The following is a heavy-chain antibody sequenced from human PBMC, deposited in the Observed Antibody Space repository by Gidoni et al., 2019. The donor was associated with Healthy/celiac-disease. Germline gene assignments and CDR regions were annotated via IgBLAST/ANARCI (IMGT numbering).Heavy chain of an antibody. CDR3: AVHGGIVGAPY. Sequence: VQLLESGGGLVQPGGSLRLSCAASGFPFSSYAMSWVRQAPGKGLEWVSAISGSGGSTYYAYSVKGRFTISRDNSKNTLYLQMNSLRAEDTAVYYCAVHGGIVGAPYWGQGTLVTVSS. D-gene: IGHD1-26*01. CDR2: ISGSGGST. J-gene: IGHJ4*02. V-gene: IGHV3-23*01. CDR1: GFPFSSYA.